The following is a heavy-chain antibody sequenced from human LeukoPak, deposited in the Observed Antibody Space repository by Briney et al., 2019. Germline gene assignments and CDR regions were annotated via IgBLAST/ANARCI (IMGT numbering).Heavy chain of an antibody. Sequence: GGSLRLSCAASGFNFSNYAMTWVRQAPGKGLEWLSTVSGNGDSTYYAESVRGRFTISRDNSKDTLYLQMSSLRAEDTAVYYCAKQLMATFIRRPFNIWGQGTMVTVSS. J-gene: IGHJ3*02. CDR3: AKQLMATFIRRPFNI. CDR2: VSGNGDST. D-gene: IGHD2-8*01. CDR1: GFNFSNYA. V-gene: IGHV3-23*01.